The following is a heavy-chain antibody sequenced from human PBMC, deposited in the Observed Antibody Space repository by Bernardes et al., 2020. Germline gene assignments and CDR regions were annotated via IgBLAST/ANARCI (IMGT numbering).Heavy chain of an antibody. CDR3: ATGQYSGSYDFDY. V-gene: IGHV5-51*01. J-gene: IGHJ4*02. CDR2: IYPGDSDT. D-gene: IGHD1-26*01. CDR1: GYRITTNW. Sequence: GASLNISCQGSGYRITTNWIGWVRPMPGKGLEWMGIIYPGDSDTRYSPSFQGQATISADKSINTAYLQCSSLKASDTAMYYCATGQYSGSYDFDYWGQGTLVTVSS.